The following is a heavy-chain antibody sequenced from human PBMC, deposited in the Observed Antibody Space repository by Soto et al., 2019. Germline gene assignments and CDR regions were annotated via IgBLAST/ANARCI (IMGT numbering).Heavy chain of an antibody. Sequence: PGESLKISCKGSGYSFTSYWIGWVRQMPGKGLEWMGWISAYNCNTNYTQKLQGKVTMTTDTSTSTAYMELRSLRSDDTAVYYCARDLVPKTNWNEQYNWFDPWGQGTLVTVSS. CDR3: ARDLVPKTNWNEQYNWFDP. CDR2: ISAYNCNT. CDR1: GYSFTSYW. D-gene: IGHD1-20*01. J-gene: IGHJ5*02. V-gene: IGHV1-18*04.